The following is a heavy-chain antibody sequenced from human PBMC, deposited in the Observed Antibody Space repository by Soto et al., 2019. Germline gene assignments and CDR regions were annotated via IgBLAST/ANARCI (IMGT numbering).Heavy chain of an antibody. J-gene: IGHJ4*02. CDR2: IIPIFGTA. V-gene: IGHV1-69*06. Sequence: SVKVSCKASGGTFSSYAISWVRQAPGQGLEWMGGIIPIFGTANYAQKFQGRVTITADKSTSTAYMELSSLRSEDTAVYYCAGVGYCSSTSCYTFDYWGQGTLVTVSS. CDR3: AGVGYCSSTSCYTFDY. CDR1: GGTFSSYA. D-gene: IGHD2-2*01.